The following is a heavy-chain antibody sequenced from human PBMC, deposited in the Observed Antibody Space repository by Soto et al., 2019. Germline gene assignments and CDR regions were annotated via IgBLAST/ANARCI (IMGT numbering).Heavy chain of an antibody. CDR2: ISHHKQNT. V-gene: IGHV1-18*01. D-gene: IGHD3-10*01. CDR3: ARDLDGSGNYYTNY. Sequence: ASVKVSGKTFGYSFSSIGISWVRQAPGQRMEWMGWISHHKQNTYYAQRLQGRVTMTNDASTSTAYMELRSLRSDDTAVYFCARDLDGSGNYYTNYWGQGTLVTVSS. CDR1: GYSFSSIG. J-gene: IGHJ4*02.